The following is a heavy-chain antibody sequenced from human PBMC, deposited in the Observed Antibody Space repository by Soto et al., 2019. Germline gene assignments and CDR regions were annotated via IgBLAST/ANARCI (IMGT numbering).Heavy chain of an antibody. Sequence: QVQLVQSGAEVKKPGSSVKVSCKASGGTFSSYAITWVRQAPGQGLEWMGEIIPIFDTANYAQKFQGRVTITAEEYTSTGYMDLSRLRSESTAVYYCARDRGPSIGYYQYWCDPWGQGTLVTVSS. CDR3: ARDRGPSIGYYQYWCDP. CDR2: IIPIFDTA. J-gene: IGHJ5*02. D-gene: IGHD3-22*01. CDR1: GGTFSSYA. V-gene: IGHV1-69*12.